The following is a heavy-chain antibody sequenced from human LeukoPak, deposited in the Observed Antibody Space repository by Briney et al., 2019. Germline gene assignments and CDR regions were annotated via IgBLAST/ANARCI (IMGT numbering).Heavy chain of an antibody. J-gene: IGHJ4*02. Sequence: KTGGSLRLSCAASGFTFSDYFMTWIRQAPGKGLESVSYISGSGSIIHYADSVKGRSTISRDNAKNSLYLRMNSLRAEDTALYYCARDGRYDFWSGSSSYFDCWGQGTLVTVSS. CDR1: GFTFSDYF. CDR2: ISGSGSII. V-gene: IGHV3-11*01. D-gene: IGHD3-3*01. CDR3: ARDGRYDFWSGSSSYFDC.